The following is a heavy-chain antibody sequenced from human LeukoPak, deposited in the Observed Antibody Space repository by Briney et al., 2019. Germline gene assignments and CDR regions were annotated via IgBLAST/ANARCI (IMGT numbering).Heavy chain of an antibody. J-gene: IGHJ3*02. Sequence: SETLSLTCTVSGGSISNYYWSWIRQPPGKGLEWIGYIYDSGSTYYNPSLKSRITISVDTSENRFSLKLSSVTATDTAVYYCARDCSGGSCYGAFDIWGQGTMVTVSS. CDR2: IYDSGST. D-gene: IGHD2-15*01. V-gene: IGHV4-59*12. CDR3: ARDCSGGSCYGAFDI. CDR1: GGSISNYY.